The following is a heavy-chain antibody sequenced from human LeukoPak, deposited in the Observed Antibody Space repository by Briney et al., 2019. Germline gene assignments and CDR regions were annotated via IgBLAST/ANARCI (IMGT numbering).Heavy chain of an antibody. CDR3: AREGITIDAFDI. D-gene: IGHD3-10*01. J-gene: IGHJ3*02. CDR1: GFTFSSYA. Sequence: GGSLRLSCAASGFTFSSYAMHWVRQAPGKGLEWVAVISYDGSNKYYSDSVKGRFTISRDNSKNTLYLQMNSLRAEDTAVYYCAREGITIDAFDIWGQGTMVTVSS. CDR2: ISYDGSNK. V-gene: IGHV3-30-3*01.